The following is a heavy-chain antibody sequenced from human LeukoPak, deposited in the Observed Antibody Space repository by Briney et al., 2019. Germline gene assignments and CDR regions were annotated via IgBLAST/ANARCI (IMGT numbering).Heavy chain of an antibody. CDR1: GYTFTTYT. Sequence: ASVKVSCKASGYTFTTYTMHWVRQAPGQRLEWMGWINAGYGKTRYSQKFQGRVTITTDTSATTAYMELSSLRSEDTAVYYCANGHLGLSIDYRGQGTLVTVSS. CDR3: ANGHLGLSIDY. J-gene: IGHJ4*02. V-gene: IGHV1-3*01. CDR2: INAGYGKT. D-gene: IGHD2/OR15-2a*01.